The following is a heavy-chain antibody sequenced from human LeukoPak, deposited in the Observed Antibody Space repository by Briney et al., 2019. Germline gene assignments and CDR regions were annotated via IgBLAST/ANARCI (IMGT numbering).Heavy chain of an antibody. J-gene: IGHJ4*02. V-gene: IGHV4-39*02. CDR3: ARGRYCSGGSCYDPHYFDY. CDR2: VYDNEKT. D-gene: IGHD2-15*01. CDR1: GVFLRRSTYY. Sequence: SETLSLTCTVSGVFLRRSTYYWGWVRQAPGKGFDWIGNVYDNEKTDYNPSLTSPVTISMETSNTHFSLNLSSVTAADTAVYYCARGRYCSGGSCYDPHYFDYWGQGTLVTVSS.